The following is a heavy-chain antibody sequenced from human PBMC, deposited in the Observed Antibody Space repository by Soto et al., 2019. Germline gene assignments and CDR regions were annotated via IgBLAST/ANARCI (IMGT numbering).Heavy chain of an antibody. CDR2: SKGKTDGATI. CDR3: TTDHPEYHYYGRDV. V-gene: IGHV3-15*07. D-gene: IGHD6-6*01. Sequence: EAQLVESGGGLVKPGGSLRLSCVASNFTFNTAWMTWVRQAPGKGLEWVGRSKGKTDGATIDYAAPVQGRFTISRDDSKNTLYLQMDSLKTEDTAIYYCTTDHPEYHYYGRDVWGQGTSVTVSS. CDR1: NFTFNTAW. J-gene: IGHJ6*02.